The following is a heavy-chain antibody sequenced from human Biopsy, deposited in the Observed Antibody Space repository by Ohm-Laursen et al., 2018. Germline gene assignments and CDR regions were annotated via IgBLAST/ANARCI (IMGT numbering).Heavy chain of an antibody. CDR2: ISRHSGSR. CDR1: GFTFNRYA. CDR3: AKEVRVKEQLERMDV. J-gene: IGHJ6*02. V-gene: IGHV3-9*01. Sequence: SLRLSCAASGFTFNRYAMHWVRQAPGKGLEWVSGISRHSGSRGYADSVKGRFTISRDKAKKLLYLQMNSLRADDTAMYYCAKEVRVKEQLERMDVWGQGTPVTVSS. D-gene: IGHD1-1*01.